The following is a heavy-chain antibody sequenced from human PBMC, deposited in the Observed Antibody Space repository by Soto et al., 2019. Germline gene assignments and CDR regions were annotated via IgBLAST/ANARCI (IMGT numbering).Heavy chain of an antibody. CDR1: GGSISSYY. J-gene: IGHJ3*02. D-gene: IGHD2-2*02. CDR2: IYYSGST. CDR3: ARHRRNCSSTSCYIAFDI. V-gene: IGHV4-59*08. Sequence: SETLSLTCTVSGGSISSYYWSWIRQPPGKGLEWIGYIYYSGSTNYNPSLKSRVTISVDTSKNQFSLKLSSVTATDTAVYYCARHRRNCSSTSCYIAFDIWGQGTMVTVSS.